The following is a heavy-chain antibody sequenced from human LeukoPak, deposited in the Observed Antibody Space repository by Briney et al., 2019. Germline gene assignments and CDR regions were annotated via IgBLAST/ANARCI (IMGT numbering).Heavy chain of an antibody. J-gene: IGHJ4*02. D-gene: IGHD1-14*01. CDR3: AKDIRSGTGELDY. V-gene: IGHV3-9*01. CDR2: ISWNSGSI. Sequence: PGGSLRLSCAASGFTFDDYAMHWVRQDPGKGLEWVSGISWNSGSIGYADSVKGRFTISRDNAKNSLYLQMNSLRAEDTALYYCAKDIRSGTGELDYWGQGTLVTVSS. CDR1: GFTFDDYA.